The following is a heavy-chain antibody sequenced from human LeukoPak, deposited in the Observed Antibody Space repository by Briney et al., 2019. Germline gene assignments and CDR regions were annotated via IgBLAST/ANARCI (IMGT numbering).Heavy chain of an antibody. J-gene: IGHJ4*02. CDR1: GGSISSGSYY. V-gene: IGHV4-61*02. D-gene: IGHD2-15*01. CDR2: IYTSGST. CDR3: AGGYCSGGSCYEKKYYFDY. Sequence: PSQTLSLTRTVSGGSISSGSYYWSWIRQPAGKGLEWIGRIYTSGSTNYNPSLKSRVTISVDTSKNQFSLKLSSVTAADTAVYYCAGGYCSGGSCYEKKYYFDYWGQGTLVTVSS.